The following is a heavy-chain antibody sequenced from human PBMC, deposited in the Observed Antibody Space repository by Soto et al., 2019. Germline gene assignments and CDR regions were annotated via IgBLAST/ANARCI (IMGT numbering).Heavy chain of an antibody. CDR3: AKAPSLVPDY. J-gene: IGHJ4*02. Sequence: GGSLILSCAASGFTFSSYGMHWVRQAPGKGLEWVAVISYDGSNKYYADSVKGRFTISRDNSKNTLYLQMNSLRAEDTAVYYCAKAPSLVPDYWGQGTLVTVYS. CDR2: ISYDGSNK. CDR1: GFTFSSYG. V-gene: IGHV3-30*18. D-gene: IGHD6-6*01.